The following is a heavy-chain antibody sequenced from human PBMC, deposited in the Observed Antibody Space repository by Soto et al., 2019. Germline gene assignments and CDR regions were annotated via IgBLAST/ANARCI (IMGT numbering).Heavy chain of an antibody. V-gene: IGHV1-18*01. CDR1: GYTFTSYG. CDR2: ISAYNGNT. J-gene: IGHJ6*02. D-gene: IGHD3-22*01. Sequence: QVQLVQSGAEVKKPGASVKVSCKASGYTFTSYGISWVRQAPGQGLEWMGWISAYNGNTNYAQKLQGRVTMTTDTSTSTDYMELRSLRSDDTAVYYCARDTYYYDSSGYYYQYGMDVWGQGTTVTVSS. CDR3: ARDTYYYDSSGYYYQYGMDV.